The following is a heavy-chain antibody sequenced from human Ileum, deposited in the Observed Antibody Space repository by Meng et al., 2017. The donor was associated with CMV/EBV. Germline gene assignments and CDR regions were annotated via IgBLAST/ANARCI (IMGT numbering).Heavy chain of an antibody. CDR3: ARDWTPSRDGYNPFDY. CDR2: ISAYNGNT. D-gene: IGHD5-24*01. V-gene: IGHV1-18*01. CDR1: GYTFTSYG. J-gene: IGHJ4*02. Sequence: ASVKVSCKASGYTFTSYGISWVRQAPGQGLERMGWISAYNGNTNYAQKLQGRVTMTTDTSTSTAYMELRSLRSDDTAVYYCARDWTPSRDGYNPFDYWGQGTLVTVSS.